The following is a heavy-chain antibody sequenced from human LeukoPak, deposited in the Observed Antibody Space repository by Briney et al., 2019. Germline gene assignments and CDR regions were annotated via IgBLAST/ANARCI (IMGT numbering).Heavy chain of an antibody. CDR2: IKKDGSEK. CDR1: GFTFSSYG. Sequence: PGGSLRLSCAASGFTFSSYGMSWVRQAPGKGLEWVANIKKDGSEKYYVDAVKGRFTISRDNAKTSLYLQMSSLRSEDTAVYYCARGPQRGPYYFDYWGQGTLVTVSS. CDR3: ARGPQRGPYYFDY. D-gene: IGHD3/OR15-3a*01. J-gene: IGHJ4*02. V-gene: IGHV3-7*03.